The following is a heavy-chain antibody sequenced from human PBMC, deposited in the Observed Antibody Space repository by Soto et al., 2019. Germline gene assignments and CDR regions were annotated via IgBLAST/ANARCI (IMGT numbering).Heavy chain of an antibody. CDR3: AKSSDSSGWHDY. CDR2: ISYDGSNK. CDR1: GFTFSSYG. J-gene: IGHJ4*02. V-gene: IGHV3-30*18. D-gene: IGHD6-19*01. Sequence: QVQLVESGGGVVQPGRSLRLSCAASGFTFSSYGMHWVRQVPGKGLEWVAVISYDGSNKYYADSVKGRFTISRDNSKNTLYLQMNSLRAEDTAVYYCAKSSDSSGWHDYWGQGTLVTVSS.